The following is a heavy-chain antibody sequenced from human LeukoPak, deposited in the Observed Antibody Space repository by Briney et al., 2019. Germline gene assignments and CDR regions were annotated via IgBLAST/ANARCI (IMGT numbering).Heavy chain of an antibody. Sequence: SVKVSCKASGGTFSSYAISWVRQAPGQGLEWMGRIIPILGIANYAQKFQGRVTITADKSTSTAYMELSSLRSDDTAVYYCARTVVVVAATPWDYWGQGTLVTVSS. D-gene: IGHD2-15*01. CDR3: ARTVVVVAATPWDY. V-gene: IGHV1-69*04. CDR2: IIPILGIA. CDR1: GGTFSSYA. J-gene: IGHJ4*02.